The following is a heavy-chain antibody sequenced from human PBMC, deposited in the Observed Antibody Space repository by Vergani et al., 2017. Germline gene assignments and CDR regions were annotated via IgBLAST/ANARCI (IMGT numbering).Heavy chain of an antibody. Sequence: QVQLVQSGAEVKKPGASVKVSCKASGYTFTGYYMHWVRQAPGQGLEWMGWINPNSGGTNYAQKFQGRVTMTRETSISTAYMELSRLRSDDTAVYYCAAIYYDILTGYREVFDYWGQGTLVTVSS. CDR1: GYTFTGYY. J-gene: IGHJ4*02. CDR3: AAIYYDILTGYREVFDY. V-gene: IGHV1-2*02. D-gene: IGHD3-9*01. CDR2: INPNSGGT.